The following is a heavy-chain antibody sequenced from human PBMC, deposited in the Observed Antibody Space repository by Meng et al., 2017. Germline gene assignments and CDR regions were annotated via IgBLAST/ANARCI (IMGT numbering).Heavy chain of an antibody. CDR2: TYYRSKWYY. CDR1: EDSVYSNRAG. V-gene: IGHV6-1*01. J-gene: IGHJ4*02. Sequence: QVPLQKSGPGLVKPTHTVSLTCVISEDSVYSNRAGWNRIRRPPPGGLERRGRTYYRSKWYYDYAISVKGRIVVNADTSKNQFSLQLNSVTPEDTAVYYCAREVGTSRPFEYWGQGTLVTVSS. D-gene: IGHD1-26*01. CDR3: AREVGTSRPFEY.